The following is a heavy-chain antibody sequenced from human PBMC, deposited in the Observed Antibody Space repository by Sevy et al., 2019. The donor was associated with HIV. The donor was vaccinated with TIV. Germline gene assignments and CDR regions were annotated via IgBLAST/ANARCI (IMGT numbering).Heavy chain of an antibody. Sequence: SETLSLTCTVSGGSISTYYWSWIRQPPGKGLEWIGYIYYSGSTNYNPSLKSRVTISVDTSKNQFSLKLSSVTAADTAVYYRAKGDSYNFFDFWGQGTLVTVSS. J-gene: IGHJ4*02. CDR3: AKGDSYNFFDF. V-gene: IGHV4-59*01. CDR1: GGSISTYY. CDR2: IYYSGST. D-gene: IGHD5-12*01.